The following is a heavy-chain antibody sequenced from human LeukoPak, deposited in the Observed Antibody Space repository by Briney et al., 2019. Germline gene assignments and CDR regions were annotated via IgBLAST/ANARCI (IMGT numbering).Heavy chain of an antibody. CDR2: IYYSGST. Sequence: SQTLSLTCTVSGGSISSGGYYWSWIRQHPGKGLEWIGYIYYSGSTYYNPSLKSRVTISVDTSKNQFFLKLSSVTAADTAVYYCARNPLWFGEWENAFDIWGQGTMVTVSS. CDR1: GGSISSGGYY. CDR3: ARNPLWFGEWENAFDI. J-gene: IGHJ3*02. V-gene: IGHV4-31*03. D-gene: IGHD3-10*01.